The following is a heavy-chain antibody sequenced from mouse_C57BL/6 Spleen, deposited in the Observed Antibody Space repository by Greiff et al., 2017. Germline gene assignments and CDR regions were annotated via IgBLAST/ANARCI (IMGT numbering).Heavy chain of an antibody. CDR1: GFTFSDYY. J-gene: IGHJ2*01. CDR2: INYDGSST. V-gene: IGHV5-16*01. CDR3: ARGDYGSPYFDY. Sequence: EVKLMESEGGLVQPGSSMKLSCTASGFTFSDYYMAWVRQVPEKGLEWVANINYDGSSTYYLDSLKSRFIISRDNAKNILYLQMSSLKSEDTATYYCARGDYGSPYFDYWGQGTTLTVSS. D-gene: IGHD1-1*01.